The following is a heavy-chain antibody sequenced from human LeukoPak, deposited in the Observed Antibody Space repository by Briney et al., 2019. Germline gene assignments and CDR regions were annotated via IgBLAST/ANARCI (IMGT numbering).Heavy chain of an antibody. J-gene: IGHJ3*02. D-gene: IGHD5-12*01. CDR1: GGSISSGGYY. V-gene: IGHV4-31*03. CDR3: ALRGYSGYDEKAFDI. Sequence: PSETLSLTCTVSGGSISSGGYYWSWICQHPGKGLEWIGYIYYSGSTYYNPSLKSRVTISVDTSKNQFSLKLSSVTAADTAVYYCALRGYSGYDEKAFDIWGQGTMVTVSS. CDR2: IYYSGST.